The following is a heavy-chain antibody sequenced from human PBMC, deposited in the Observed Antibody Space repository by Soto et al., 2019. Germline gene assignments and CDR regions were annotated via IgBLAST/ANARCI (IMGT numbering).Heavy chain of an antibody. D-gene: IGHD3-9*01. V-gene: IGHV3-48*01. Sequence: GGSLRLSCAASGFTFSSYSMNWVRQAPGKGLEWVSYISSSSSTIYYADSVKGRFTISRDNAKNSLYLQMNSLRAEDTAVYYCARERPRDILTGYYYYYYYGMDVWGQGTTVTVSS. J-gene: IGHJ6*02. CDR3: ARERPRDILTGYYYYYYYGMDV. CDR1: GFTFSSYS. CDR2: ISSSSSTI.